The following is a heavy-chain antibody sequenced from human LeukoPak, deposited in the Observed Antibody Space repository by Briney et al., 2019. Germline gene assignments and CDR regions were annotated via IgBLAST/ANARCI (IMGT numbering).Heavy chain of an antibody. V-gene: IGHV4-61*08. D-gene: IGHD4-17*01. J-gene: IGHJ4*02. CDR2: IYYSGST. Sequence: SQTLSLTCTVSGGSISSGGSISSGGYYWSWIRQPPGKGLEWIGYIYYSGSTNYNPSLKSRVTISVDTSKNQFSLKLSSVTAADTAVYYCARVWGTTVTHIDYWGQGTLVTVSS. CDR1: GGSISSGGSISSGGYY. CDR3: ARVWGTTVTHIDY.